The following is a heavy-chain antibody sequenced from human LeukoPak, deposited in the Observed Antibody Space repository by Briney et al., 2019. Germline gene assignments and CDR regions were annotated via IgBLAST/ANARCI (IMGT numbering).Heavy chain of an antibody. J-gene: IGHJ4*02. CDR2: ISSSGSTI. CDR1: GFTFSDYY. D-gene: IGHD6-19*01. Sequence: PGGSLKLSCAASGFTFSDYYMSWIRQAPGKGLEWVSYISSSGSTIYYADSVKGRFTISRDNAKNSLYLQMNSLRADDTAVYYCARARSGGWYPETDYWGQGTLVTVSS. V-gene: IGHV3-11*01. CDR3: ARARSGGWYPETDY.